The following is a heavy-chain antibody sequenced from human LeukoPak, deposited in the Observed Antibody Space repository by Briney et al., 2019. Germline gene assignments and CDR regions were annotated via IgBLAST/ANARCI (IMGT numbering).Heavy chain of an antibody. CDR2: MNPNSGNT. J-gene: IGHJ3*02. Sequence: ASVKVSCKASGGTFSSYAISWVRQAPGQGLEWKGWMNPNSGNTGYAQKFQGRVTMTRNTSISTAYMELSSLRSEDTAVYYCARDSSGYYIDAFDIWGQGTMVTVSS. D-gene: IGHD3-22*01. V-gene: IGHV1-8*02. CDR3: ARDSSGYYIDAFDI. CDR1: GGTFSSYA.